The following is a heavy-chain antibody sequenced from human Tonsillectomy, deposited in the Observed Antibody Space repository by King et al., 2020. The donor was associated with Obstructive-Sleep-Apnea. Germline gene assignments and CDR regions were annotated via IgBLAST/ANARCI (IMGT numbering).Heavy chain of an antibody. CDR1: GGSIIRAAYY. CDR2: IYYSGST. D-gene: IGHD3-22*01. V-gene: IGHV4-31*03. J-gene: IGHJ4*02. CDR3: ARSYYYDSSGPRGGYYFDY. Sequence: QLQESGPGVVKPSQTLSLTCTVAGGSIIRAAYYWPWIRQHPGKGLGWIGYIYYSGSTYSNPSLKSRVTLSVDTSKNPFSRKLSPVTAADTAVYYCARSYYYDSSGPRGGYYFDYWGQGTLVTVSS.